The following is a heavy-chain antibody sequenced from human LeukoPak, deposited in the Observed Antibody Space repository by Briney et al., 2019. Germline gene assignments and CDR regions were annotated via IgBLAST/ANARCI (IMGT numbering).Heavy chain of an antibody. CDR2: IKQDGSDQ. D-gene: IGHD6-13*01. V-gene: IGHV3-7*01. Sequence: GGSLRLSCAASGFTFSTYWMSWVRQAPGKGLEWVANIKQDGSDQYYVDSVKGRFTISRDNAKNSLYLQMDSLRAEDTAVYYCARNIGTAQQPIYWGQGTLVTVSS. CDR3: ARNIGTAQQPIY. CDR1: GFTFSTYW. J-gene: IGHJ4*02.